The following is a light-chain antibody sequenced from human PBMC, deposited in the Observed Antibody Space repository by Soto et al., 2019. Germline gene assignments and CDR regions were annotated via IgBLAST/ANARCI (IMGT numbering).Light chain of an antibody. Sequence: EIVLTQSPGTLSLSPGERATLSCRASQSVSSSYLAWYQQKPGQAPRLLIYGASSRATGIPDRFSGSGSGTDFTPTISRLEPEDFAVYYCQQRSNWPPITFGQGTRLGIK. V-gene: IGKV3D-20*02. CDR2: GAS. CDR3: QQRSNWPPIT. J-gene: IGKJ5*01. CDR1: QSVSSSY.